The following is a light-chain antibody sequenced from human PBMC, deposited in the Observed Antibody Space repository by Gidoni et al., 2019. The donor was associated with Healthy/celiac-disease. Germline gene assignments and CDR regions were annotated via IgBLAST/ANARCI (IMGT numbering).Light chain of an antibody. CDR1: HGISNY. CDR3: QKYNSAPRIT. J-gene: IGKJ5*01. CDR2: AAS. V-gene: IGKV1-27*01. Sequence: DIQLTQSPSSLSASVGDRVTITCRASHGISNYLAWYQQKPGKVPKLLIYAASTLQSGVPSRFSGSGSGTDFTLTISSLQPEDVATYYCQKYNSAPRITFGQGTRLEIK.